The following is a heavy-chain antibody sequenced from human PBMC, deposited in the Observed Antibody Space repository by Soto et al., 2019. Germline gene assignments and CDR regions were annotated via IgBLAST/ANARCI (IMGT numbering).Heavy chain of an antibody. J-gene: IGHJ3*01. V-gene: IGHV4-30-4*08. CDR1: GTSIRHDNFY. D-gene: IGHD2-21*02. CDR2: ISYGGIT. Sequence: QVRLQESVQGLVRPSQTLSLICTVSGTSIRHDNFYWSFLRQRPGTGLEWLGYISYGGITFSNPSLERRLIISVDQSNNKFTLNLKSVTAADTAMYYCARDLDAVVTGRGAFAVWRPGTLVTVSS. CDR3: ARDLDAVVTGRGAFAV.